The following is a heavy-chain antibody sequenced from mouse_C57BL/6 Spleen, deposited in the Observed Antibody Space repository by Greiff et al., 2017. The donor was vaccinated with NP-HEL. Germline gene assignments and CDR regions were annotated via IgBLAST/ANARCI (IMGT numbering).Heavy chain of an antibody. CDR1: GYTFTDYN. CDR2: INPNNGGT. D-gene: IGHD2-3*01. CDR3: ARSGDGYPYWYFDV. J-gene: IGHJ1*03. V-gene: IGHV1-22*01. Sequence: EVKLMESGPELVKPGASVKMSCKASGYTFTDYNMHWVKQSHGKSLEWIGYINPNNGGTSYNQKFKGKATLTVNKSSSTAYMELRSLTSEDSAVYYCARSGDGYPYWYFDVWGTGTTVTVSS.